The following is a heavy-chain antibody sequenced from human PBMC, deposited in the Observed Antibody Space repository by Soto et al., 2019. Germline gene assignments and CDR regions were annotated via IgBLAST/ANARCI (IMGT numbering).Heavy chain of an antibody. V-gene: IGHV4-39*01. CDR2: MFYFGST. D-gene: IGHD2-15*01. CDR3: ARHHFYCTGGSCYLQAYHYYGLDV. CDR1: GGSFSSSSHY. J-gene: IGHJ6*02. Sequence: QLQLQESGPGLVKPSETLSLTCTVFGGSFSSSSHYWGWIRQPPGKGLEWLGTMFYFGSTYYNTSLESRVTISVEPSKNQFSLKLSSVTAADTAVYYCARHHFYCTGGSCYLQAYHYYGLDVWGQGTTVTVSS.